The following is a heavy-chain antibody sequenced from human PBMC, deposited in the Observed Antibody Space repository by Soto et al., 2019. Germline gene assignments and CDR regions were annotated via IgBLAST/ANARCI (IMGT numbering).Heavy chain of an antibody. J-gene: IGHJ6*03. V-gene: IGHV4-4*02. CDR2: IYHSGST. Sequence: QVQLQESGPGLVKPSGPLSLTCAVSSGSISSSNWWSWVRQPPGKGLEWIGEIYHSGSTNYNPSLKSRVTISVDKSKNQFSLKLSFVTAADTAVYYCARESQPLLGYYMDVWGKGTTVTVSS. CDR1: SGSISSSNW. D-gene: IGHD2-2*01. CDR3: ARESQPLLGYYMDV.